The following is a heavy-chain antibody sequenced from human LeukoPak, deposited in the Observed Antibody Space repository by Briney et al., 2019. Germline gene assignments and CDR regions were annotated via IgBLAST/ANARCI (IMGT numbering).Heavy chain of an antibody. V-gene: IGHV4-4*07. J-gene: IGHJ4*02. CDR3: ASRGINSSGWYSDY. CDR2: IYTSGST. D-gene: IGHD6-19*01. CDR1: GGSISSYY. Sequence: SETLSLTCTVSGGSISSYYWSWIRQPAGKGLEWIGRIYTSGSTNYNPSLKSRVTISVDKSKNQFSLKLSSVTAADTAVYYCASRGINSSGWYSDYWGQGTLVTVSS.